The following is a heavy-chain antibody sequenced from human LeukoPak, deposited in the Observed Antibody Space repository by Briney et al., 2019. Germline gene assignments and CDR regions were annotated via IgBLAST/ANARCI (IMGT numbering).Heavy chain of an antibody. CDR2: INHSGST. CDR3: ARGKRGRITMIVVAKSTSLFDY. V-gene: IGHV4-38-2*02. D-gene: IGHD3-22*01. Sequence: SETLSLTCTVSGGSISSGYYWGWIRQPPGKGLEWIGSINHSGSTNYNPSLKSRVTISVDTSKNQFSLKLSSVTAADTAVYYCARGKRGRITMIVVAKSTSLFDYWGQGTLVTVSS. CDR1: GGSISSGYY. J-gene: IGHJ4*02.